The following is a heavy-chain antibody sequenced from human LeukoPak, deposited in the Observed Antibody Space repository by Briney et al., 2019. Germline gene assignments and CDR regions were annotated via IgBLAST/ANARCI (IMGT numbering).Heavy chain of an antibody. D-gene: IGHD2-2*01. J-gene: IGHJ4*02. CDR2: IYYSGST. CDR1: GGSISSSSYY. V-gene: IGHV4-39*01. CDR3: ARHRTIPAAPYFDY. Sequence: SETLSLTCTVSGGSISSSSYYWGWIRQPPGKGLEWIGSIYYSGSTYYNPSLKSRVTISVDTSKNQFSLKLSSVTAADTAVYYCARHRTIPAAPYFDYWGQGTLVTVSS.